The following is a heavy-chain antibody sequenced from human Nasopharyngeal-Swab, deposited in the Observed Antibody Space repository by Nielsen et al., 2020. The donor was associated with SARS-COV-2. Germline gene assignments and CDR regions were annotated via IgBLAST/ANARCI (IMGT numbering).Heavy chain of an antibody. D-gene: IGHD4-17*01. J-gene: IGHJ4*02. V-gene: IGHV3-30*03. CDR3: ARDAPAHYGAFY. CDR2: IAHDASNE. Sequence: GESQKISCAASGFTFSSFGMHWVRQAPGKGLEWVAFIAHDASNEYYGDSVKGRFSISRDSSKNTLYLQMDSLRGEDTAAYYCARDAPAHYGAFYWGRGTLVTVSS. CDR1: GFTFSSFG.